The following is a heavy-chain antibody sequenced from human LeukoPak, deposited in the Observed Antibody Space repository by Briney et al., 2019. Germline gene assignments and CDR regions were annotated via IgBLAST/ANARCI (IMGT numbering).Heavy chain of an antibody. V-gene: IGHV4-59*01. Sequence: SETLSLTCTVSGGSISSNYWSWIRQPPGKGLEWIWYIYYSGSTKYNPSLKSRVTMSVDTSKIQFSLKLSSVTAADTAVYYCARDRGYCSGGSCYRTLDYWGQGTLVTVSS. CDR2: IYYSGST. D-gene: IGHD2-15*01. CDR3: ARDRGYCSGGSCYRTLDY. J-gene: IGHJ4*02. CDR1: GGSISSNY.